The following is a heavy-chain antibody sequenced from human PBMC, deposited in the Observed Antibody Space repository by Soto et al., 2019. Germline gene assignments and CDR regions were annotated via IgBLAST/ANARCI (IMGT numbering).Heavy chain of an antibody. V-gene: IGHV4-34*01. CDR2: ISHSGST. Sequence: ASETLSLTCAVYGGSFSGHYWSWIRQPPGRGLEWLGEISHSGSTNYNPSLKSRVIISVDTSKNQFSLKLNSVTAADTAVYYCARVDSFSGVYYFDYWGQGTLVTVSS. CDR3: ARVDSFSGVYYFDY. D-gene: IGHD7-27*01. J-gene: IGHJ4*02. CDR1: GGSFSGHY.